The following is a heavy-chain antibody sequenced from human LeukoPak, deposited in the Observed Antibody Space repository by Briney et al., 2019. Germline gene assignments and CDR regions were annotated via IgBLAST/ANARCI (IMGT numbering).Heavy chain of an antibody. D-gene: IGHD5-12*01. J-gene: IGHJ4*02. CDR1: RFTFSNYA. CDR3: AKEYYDYSSSYFDY. V-gene: IGHV3-23*01. CDR2: ISATGST. Sequence: GRSLRLSCAASRFTFSNYAISWVRQAAGGGLEWVSAISATGSTYYADSVRGRFTISRDNSKNTLYLQMNSLRAEDTAVYYCAKEYYDYSSSYFDYWGQGTLVTVSS.